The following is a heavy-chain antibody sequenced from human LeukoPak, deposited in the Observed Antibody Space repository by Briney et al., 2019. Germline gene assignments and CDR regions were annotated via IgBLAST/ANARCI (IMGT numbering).Heavy chain of an antibody. CDR1: GGSISSYY. J-gene: IGHJ5*02. V-gene: IGHV4-59*01. CDR3: ARAHSSSWYCFDA. Sequence: SETLSLTCTVSGGSISSYYWSWIRQPPGKGLEWIGYIYYTGSTNYNPSLKSRVTISVDTSKNQFSLKLRSVTAADTAVYYCARAHSSSWYCFDAWGQGTLATVSS. CDR2: IYYTGST. D-gene: IGHD6-13*01.